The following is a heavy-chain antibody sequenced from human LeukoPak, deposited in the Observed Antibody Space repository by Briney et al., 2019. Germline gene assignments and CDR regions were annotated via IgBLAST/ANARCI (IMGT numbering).Heavy chain of an antibody. D-gene: IGHD6-13*01. CDR3: AQAQGVAAAGSTIPL. V-gene: IGHV3-23*01. CDR1: RFTFSNYA. Sequence: SGGSLRLSCAASRFTFSNYAMSWVRQAAGKGLEWVSGITGNGVSTYYADSVKGRFTISRDNPKNTLYLQINSLRAEDTAVYYCAQAQGVAAAGSTIPLWGQGTLVTVSP. J-gene: IGHJ4*02. CDR2: ITGNGVST.